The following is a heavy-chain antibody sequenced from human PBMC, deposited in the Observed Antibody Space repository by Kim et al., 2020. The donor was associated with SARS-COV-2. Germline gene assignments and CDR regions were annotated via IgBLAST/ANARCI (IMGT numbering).Heavy chain of an antibody. CDR2: IYHSGST. Sequence: SETLSLTCAVSGGSISSSNWWSWVRQPPGKGLEWIGEIYHSGSTNYNPSLKSRVTISVDKSKNQFSLKLSSVTAADTAVYYCARDREDLDRYGDYDIHADAFDIWGQGTMVTVSS. CDR3: ARDREDLDRYGDYDIHADAFDI. CDR1: GGSISSSNW. J-gene: IGHJ3*02. D-gene: IGHD4-17*01. V-gene: IGHV4-4*02.